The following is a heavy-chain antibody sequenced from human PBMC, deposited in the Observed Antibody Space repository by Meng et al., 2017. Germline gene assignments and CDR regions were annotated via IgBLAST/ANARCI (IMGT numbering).Heavy chain of an antibody. J-gene: IGHJ4*02. CDR2: INTNTGNP. CDR3: ARENRWEPPDY. D-gene: IGHD1-26*01. Sequence: QWRLVQSGCEFKEPGASVKVTCKASGYTFTSYAMNWVRQAPGQGLEWMGWINTNTGNPTYAQGFTGRFVFSLDTSVSTAYLQISSLKAEDTAVYYCARENRWEPPDYWGQGTLVTVSS. CDR1: GYTFTSYA. V-gene: IGHV7-4-1*02.